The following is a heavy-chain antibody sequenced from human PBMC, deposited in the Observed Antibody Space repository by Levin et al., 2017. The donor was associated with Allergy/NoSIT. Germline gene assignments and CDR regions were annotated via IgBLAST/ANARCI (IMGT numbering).Heavy chain of an antibody. CDR2: ISPGSTYI. CDR3: ARFIAAARNYYYGMDV. V-gene: IGHV3-11*03. J-gene: IGHJ6*02. CDR1: GFTFNDFY. Sequence: LSLTCAASGFTFNDFYISWVRQAPGKGLQWVAYISPGSTYIKYADSVQGRFSISRDNARNSVSLQMNSLRADDTALYFCARFIAAARNYYYGMDVWGQGTTVTVSS. D-gene: IGHD6-13*01.